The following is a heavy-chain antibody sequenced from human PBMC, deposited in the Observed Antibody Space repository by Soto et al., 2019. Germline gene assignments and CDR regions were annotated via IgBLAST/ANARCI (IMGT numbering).Heavy chain of an antibody. CDR3: ARGGGSYYYGSGSYRKAGRYYMDV. Sequence: GASVKVSCKASGYTFTSYDINWVRQATGQGLEWMGWMNPNSGNTGYAQKFQGRVTMTRNTSISTAYMELSSLRSEDTAVYYCARGGGSYYYGSGSYRKAGRYYMDVWGKGTTVTVSS. J-gene: IGHJ6*03. CDR1: GYTFTSYD. CDR2: MNPNSGNT. D-gene: IGHD3-10*01. V-gene: IGHV1-8*01.